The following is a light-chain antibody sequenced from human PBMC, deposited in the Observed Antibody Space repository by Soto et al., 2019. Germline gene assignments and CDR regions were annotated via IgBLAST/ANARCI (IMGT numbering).Light chain of an antibody. CDR2: AAS. Sequence: DTHLTQSPAFLSASAGYRVTITCRASQGISSYLAWYQQKPGKAPKLLIYAASTLQSGVPSRFSGSRSGTEFTLSISTLQPEDFATYYCQQLNSYPITFGQGTRLEIK. CDR3: QQLNSYPIT. CDR1: QGISSY. J-gene: IGKJ5*01. V-gene: IGKV1-9*01.